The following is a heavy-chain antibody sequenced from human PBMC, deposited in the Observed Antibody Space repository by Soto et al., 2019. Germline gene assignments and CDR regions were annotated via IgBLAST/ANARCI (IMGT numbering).Heavy chain of an antibody. CDR3: ASHDPGARFDP. D-gene: IGHD1-1*01. Sequence: ASVKVSCKASGYTSADFGISWVRQAPGQGLEWMGWINPNNGATHYGLSFQGRVTMTRDTSISTAYMELSSLRSDDTAVYYCASHDPGARFDPWGQGTLVTVSS. CDR1: GYTSADFG. J-gene: IGHJ5*02. CDR2: INPNNGAT. V-gene: IGHV1-2*02.